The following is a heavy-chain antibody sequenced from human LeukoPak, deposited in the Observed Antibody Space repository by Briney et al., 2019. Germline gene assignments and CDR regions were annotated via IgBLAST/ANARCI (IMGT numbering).Heavy chain of an antibody. CDR1: GFSLSTSGVG. CDR3: AHRRDDILTGSTAYYFDY. D-gene: IGHD3-9*01. V-gene: IGHV2-5*02. J-gene: IGHJ4*02. Sequence: SGPTLVNPTQPLTLTCTFSGFSLSTSGVGVGCIRQPPGKALEWLALIYWDEDNRYSPSLRSRLAFTKETSETHVIITMTNLDPVDTATYYCAHRRDDILTGSTAYYFDYWGQGNLVTVSS. CDR2: IYWDEDN.